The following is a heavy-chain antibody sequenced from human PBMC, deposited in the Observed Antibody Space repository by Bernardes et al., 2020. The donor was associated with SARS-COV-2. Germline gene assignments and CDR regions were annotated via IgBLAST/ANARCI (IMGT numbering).Heavy chain of an antibody. CDR2: ISPKSGAT. J-gene: IGHJ4*02. V-gene: IGHV1-2*02. Sequence: ASVKVSCKTSGYTFSNYGITWVRLAPGQGFEWMGWISPKSGATNYAQKFQGRVTMTRDTAISTEYMQLSRLTSDDTAVYYCARTFYYDRGGDSVFDQWGQGTLVSVSS. CDR3: ARTFYYDRGGDSVFDQ. CDR1: GYTFSNYG. D-gene: IGHD2-21*01.